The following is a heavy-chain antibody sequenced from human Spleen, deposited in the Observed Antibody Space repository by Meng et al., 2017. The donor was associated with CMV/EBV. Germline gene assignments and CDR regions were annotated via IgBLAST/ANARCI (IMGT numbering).Heavy chain of an antibody. CDR3: ARGLVRYCTGTSCYHYHYFGMDV. CDR2: INHSGNT. V-gene: IGHV4-34*01. Sequence: SETLSLTCAVYGGSFSGYYWSWIRQPPGKGLEWIGEINHSGNTNYNPSLKSRVTISLGTSKNQFTLNLSSVTAADTAVYYCARGLVRYCTGTSCYHYHYFGMDVWGQGTPVTVSS. J-gene: IGHJ6*02. D-gene: IGHD2-2*01. CDR1: GGSFSGYY.